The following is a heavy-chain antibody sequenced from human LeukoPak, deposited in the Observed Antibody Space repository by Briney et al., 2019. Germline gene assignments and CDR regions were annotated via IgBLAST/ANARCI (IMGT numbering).Heavy chain of an antibody. CDR1: GYTFTSYG. Sequence: GASVKVSCKASGYTFTSYGISWVRQAPGQGLEWMGWISAHNGNTNYEEKVQGRVTMTTDTSTSTAYMELRSLRSDDTAVYYCARDKGTVATYYYYYMDVWGTGTTVTVSS. CDR3: ARDKGTVATYYYYYMDV. CDR2: ISAHNGNT. V-gene: IGHV1-18*01. J-gene: IGHJ6*03. D-gene: IGHD6-19*01.